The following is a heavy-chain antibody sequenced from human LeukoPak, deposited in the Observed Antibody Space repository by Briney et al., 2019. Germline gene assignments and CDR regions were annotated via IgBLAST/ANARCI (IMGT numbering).Heavy chain of an antibody. CDR3: ARTGDSSGPYYYYGMDV. J-gene: IGHJ6*02. D-gene: IGHD3-22*01. Sequence: GASVKVSCKASGYTFTSYDINWVRQATGQGLEWMGWMNPNSGNTGYAQKFQGRVTMTRNTSISTAYMELSSLRSGDTAVYYCARTGDSSGPYYYYGMDVWGQGTTVTVSS. CDR1: GYTFTSYD. V-gene: IGHV1-8*01. CDR2: MNPNSGNT.